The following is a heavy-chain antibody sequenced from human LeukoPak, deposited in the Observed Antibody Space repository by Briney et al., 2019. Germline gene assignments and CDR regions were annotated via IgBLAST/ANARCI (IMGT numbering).Heavy chain of an antibody. V-gene: IGHV4-59*08. CDR1: GGSISSFY. J-gene: IGHJ4*02. Sequence: SETLSLTCTVSGGSISSFYWSWIRQPPGKGLEWIGYIYYSGSTNYNTSLKSRVTISVDTSKNHFSLKLSSVTAADTAVYYCARHRSNWKGPNFDYWGQGTLVTVSS. D-gene: IGHD1-1*01. CDR2: IYYSGST. CDR3: ARHRSNWKGPNFDY.